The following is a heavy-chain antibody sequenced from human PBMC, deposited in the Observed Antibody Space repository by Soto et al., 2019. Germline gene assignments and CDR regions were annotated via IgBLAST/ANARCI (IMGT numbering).Heavy chain of an antibody. Sequence: GGSLRLSCAASGFTISSYGLHWVRPAPGKGLEWVAVIWYAGSNKYYADSVKGRFTISRDNSKNTLYLQMNSLRAEDTAVYYCSRDSPAEVFYPLSQGAPVIVSS. J-gene: IGHJ5*02. V-gene: IGHV3-33*01. CDR1: GFTISSYG. D-gene: IGHD2-2*01. CDR3: SRDSPAEVFYP. CDR2: IWYAGSNK.